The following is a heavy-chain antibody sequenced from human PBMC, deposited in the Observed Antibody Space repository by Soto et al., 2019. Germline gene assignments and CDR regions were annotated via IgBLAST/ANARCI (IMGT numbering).Heavy chain of an antibody. CDR1: GGSISSGGYY. CDR3: ARVDTAMVSGHYFDY. Sequence: QVQLQESGPGLVKPSQTLSLTCAVSGGSISSGGYYWSWIRQHPGKGLEWIGYIYYSGSTYYNPSLKSRVTISVDTSKNQFSLKLSSVTAADTAVYYCARVDTAMVSGHYFDYWGQGTLVTVSS. D-gene: IGHD5-18*01. V-gene: IGHV4-31*11. J-gene: IGHJ4*02. CDR2: IYYSGST.